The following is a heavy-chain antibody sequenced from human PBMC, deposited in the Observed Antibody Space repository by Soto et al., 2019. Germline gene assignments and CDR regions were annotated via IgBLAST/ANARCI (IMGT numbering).Heavy chain of an antibody. V-gene: IGHV3-23*01. D-gene: IGHD4-17*01. CDR2: ISGSGGST. Sequence: EVQLLESGGGLVQPGGSLRLSCAASGFIFSNYAMSWVRQAPGKGLEWVSAISGSGGSTYYADSVKGRFTISRDNSKNKLYLQLNNLRAEDTTVYYCAKDMIKYYPVTYYYYYYMDVWGKGTTVIVSS. CDR3: AKDMIKYYPVTYYYYYYMDV. J-gene: IGHJ6*03. CDR1: GFIFSNYA.